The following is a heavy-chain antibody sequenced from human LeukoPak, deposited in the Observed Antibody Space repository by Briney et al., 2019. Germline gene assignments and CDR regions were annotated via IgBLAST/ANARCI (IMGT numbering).Heavy chain of an antibody. D-gene: IGHD6-19*01. CDR3: ARNKQWLVYAFDI. Sequence: ASVKVSCKASGGTFSSYTISWVRQAPGQGLEWMGRIIPILGTANYAQKFQGRVTITADKSTSTAYIELSSLRSEGRAVYYCARNKQWLVYAFDIWGQGTMVTVSS. CDR2: IIPILGTA. CDR1: GGTFSSYT. J-gene: IGHJ3*02. V-gene: IGHV1-69*08.